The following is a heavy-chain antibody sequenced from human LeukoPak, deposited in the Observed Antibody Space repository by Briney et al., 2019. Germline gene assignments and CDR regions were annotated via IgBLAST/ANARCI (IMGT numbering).Heavy chain of an antibody. D-gene: IGHD1-26*01. CDR1: GFTFSSHD. CDR2: ISYDGGKK. Sequence: GGSLRLSCAASGFTFSSHDMHWVRQAPGKGLEWVAIISYDGGKKDYADSVKGRFTISRDNAKNSLYLQMNSLRAEDTATYYCASLLGACSVPHCPPSPDYWGQGTLVTVSS. V-gene: IGHV3-33*05. CDR3: ASLLGACSVPHCPPSPDY. J-gene: IGHJ4*02.